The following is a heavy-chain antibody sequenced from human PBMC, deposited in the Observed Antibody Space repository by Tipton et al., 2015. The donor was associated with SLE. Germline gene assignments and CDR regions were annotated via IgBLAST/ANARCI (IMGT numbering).Heavy chain of an antibody. V-gene: IGHV4-59*08. J-gene: IGHJ1*01. CDR1: GGSISSYY. D-gene: IGHD3-9*01. Sequence: TLSLTCTVSGGSISSYYWSWIRQPPGKGLEWIGYIYYGGSTYYNPSLKSRVTISVDTSKNQFSLSLSSLTAADTAVYYCARAAGYYSSFFQHWGQGTLVTVS. CDR2: IYYGGST. CDR3: ARAAGYYSSFFQH.